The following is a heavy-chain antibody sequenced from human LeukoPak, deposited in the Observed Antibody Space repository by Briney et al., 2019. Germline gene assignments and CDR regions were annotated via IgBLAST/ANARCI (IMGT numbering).Heavy chain of an antibody. V-gene: IGHV4-61*01. J-gene: IGHJ4*02. CDR1: GGSVSSGSYY. D-gene: IGHD6-13*01. CDR2: IYYSGST. Sequence: SETLSLTCTVSGGSVSSGSYYWSWIRQPPGKGLEWIGYIYYSGSTNYNPSLKSRVTISVDTSKNQFSLKLSSVTAADTAVYYCATYTGYSSSLDYWGQGTLVTVSS. CDR3: ATYTGYSSSLDY.